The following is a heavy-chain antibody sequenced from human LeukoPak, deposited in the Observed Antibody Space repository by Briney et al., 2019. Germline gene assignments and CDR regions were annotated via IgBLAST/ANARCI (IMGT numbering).Heavy chain of an antibody. J-gene: IGHJ4*02. CDR2: INSDGRST. Sequence: PGGSLRLSCAASGFXFSRYWIHWVRQAPGKGLVWVSRINSDGRSTSYADSVKGRFTISRDNAKNTLYLQMNSLRAEDTAVYYCARSAQLNRPVGVVVVVPDYWGQGTLVTVSS. CDR3: ARSAQLNRPVGVVVVVPDY. V-gene: IGHV3-74*01. D-gene: IGHD2-15*01. CDR1: GFXFSRYW.